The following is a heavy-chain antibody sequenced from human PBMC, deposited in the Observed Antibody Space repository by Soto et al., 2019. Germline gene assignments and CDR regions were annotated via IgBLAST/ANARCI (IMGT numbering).Heavy chain of an antibody. J-gene: IGHJ2*01. D-gene: IGHD6-13*01. Sequence: SVKVSCKASGGTFSNYAISWVRQAPGQGLEWMGGIILPFGTPNYAQKFQGRVTITADESMTTAYMELSGLRSEDTAVYYCARAGIAAVGRYFDLWGRGTLVTVSS. CDR2: IILPFGTP. CDR1: GGTFSNYA. V-gene: IGHV1-69*13. CDR3: ARAGIAAVGRYFDL.